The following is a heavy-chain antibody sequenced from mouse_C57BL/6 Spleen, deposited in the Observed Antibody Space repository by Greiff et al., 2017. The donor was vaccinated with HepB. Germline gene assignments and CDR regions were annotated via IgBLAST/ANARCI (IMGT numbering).Heavy chain of an antibody. Sequence: QVQLQQPGAELVKPGASVKLSCKASGYTFTSYWMHWVKQRPGRGLEWIGRIDPNSGGTKYNEKFKSKATLTVDKPSSTAYMQLSRLTSEDSAVYDCAKLYYGSSYDWYFDVWGTGTTVTVSS. CDR2: IDPNSGGT. D-gene: IGHD1-1*01. CDR3: AKLYYGSSYDWYFDV. V-gene: IGHV1-72*01. J-gene: IGHJ1*03. CDR1: GYTFTSYW.